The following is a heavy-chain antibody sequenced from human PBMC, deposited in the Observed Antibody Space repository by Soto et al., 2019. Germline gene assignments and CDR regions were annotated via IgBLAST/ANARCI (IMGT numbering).Heavy chain of an antibody. J-gene: IGHJ4*02. CDR1: GGSISSSY. Sequence: SETLSLTCTVSGGSISSSYWSWTRQPPGKRLEWIGYISDSGSTHYNPSLKSRVTISVDTSKNQFSLKLTSVTAADTAVYYCARDKGSGSYSRWGQGTLVTVSS. V-gene: IGHV4-59*01. D-gene: IGHD1-26*01. CDR3: ARDKGSGSYSR. CDR2: ISDSGST.